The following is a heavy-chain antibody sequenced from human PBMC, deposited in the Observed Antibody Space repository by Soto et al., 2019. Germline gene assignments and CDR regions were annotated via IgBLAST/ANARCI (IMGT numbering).Heavy chain of an antibody. Sequence: QVQLVESGGGLVKPGGSLRLSCAASGFKFSDYYMTWIRQAPGKGLEWVSYISSSGSTRDYADSVKGRFTISRDNAKNSLYLHMDTLRADDTAVYYCARQRPIWVQTPVDSWGQGTLVTVSS. CDR2: ISSSGSTR. J-gene: IGHJ4*02. CDR1: GFKFSDYY. CDR3: ARQRPIWVQTPVDS. D-gene: IGHD5-18*01. V-gene: IGHV3-11*01.